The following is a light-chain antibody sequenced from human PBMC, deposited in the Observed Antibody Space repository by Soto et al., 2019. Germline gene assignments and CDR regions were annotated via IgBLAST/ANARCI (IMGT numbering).Light chain of an antibody. CDR3: SSYTSSSTLYV. CDR2: DVS. J-gene: IGLJ1*01. Sequence: QSVLTQPAPLSRSPGQSITFYCTGTNSDVGGYNYVSWYQQHPGKAPKLMIYDVSNRPSGVSNRFSGSKSGNTASLTISGLQAEDEADYYCSSYTSSSTLYVFGTGTKVTVL. V-gene: IGLV2-14*01. CDR1: NSDVGGYNY.